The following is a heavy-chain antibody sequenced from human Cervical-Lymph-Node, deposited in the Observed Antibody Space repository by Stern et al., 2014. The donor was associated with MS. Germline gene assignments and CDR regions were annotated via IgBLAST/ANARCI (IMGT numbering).Heavy chain of an antibody. CDR1: GFTFDDYA. Sequence: VQLVQSGGGLVQPGRSLRLSCVTSGFTFDDYALHWVRQRPGKGLEWVSGISWTSASFVDAASVKGRFTISRDNAKNSLYLQMNGLRTEDSALYFCAKGSSGYSTYSMDVWGQGTTVTVSS. CDR3: AKGSSGYSTYSMDV. J-gene: IGHJ6*02. CDR2: ISWTSASF. V-gene: IGHV3-9*01. D-gene: IGHD3-22*01.